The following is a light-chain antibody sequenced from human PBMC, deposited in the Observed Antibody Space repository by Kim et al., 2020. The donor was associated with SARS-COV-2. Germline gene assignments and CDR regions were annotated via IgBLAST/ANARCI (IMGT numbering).Light chain of an antibody. J-gene: IGLJ2*01. V-gene: IGLV3-9*01. CDR3: QVWDSSTHVV. Sequence: SYELTQPLSLSVALGQTARITCGGNNIGSKNVHWYQQKPGQAPVLVIYRDSNRPSGIPERFSGSNSGNTATLTISRAQAGDEADYYCQVWDSSTHVVFGGGTQLTVL. CDR2: RDS. CDR1: NIGSKN.